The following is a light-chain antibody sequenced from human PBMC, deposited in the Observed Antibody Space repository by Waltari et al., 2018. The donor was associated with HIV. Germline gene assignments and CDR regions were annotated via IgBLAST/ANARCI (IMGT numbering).Light chain of an antibody. CDR3: CSYAGSTIWV. Sequence: QSALTQPASVSGSPGQSITISCTGTSSDVGSYNVVSWYQQHPGKAPKLIIYEDNKRPSGVSNRVSGSKSGNTASLTISGLQAEDEADYYCCSYAGSTIWVFGGGTKLTVL. V-gene: IGLV2-23*01. CDR2: EDN. CDR1: SSDVGSYNV. J-gene: IGLJ3*02.